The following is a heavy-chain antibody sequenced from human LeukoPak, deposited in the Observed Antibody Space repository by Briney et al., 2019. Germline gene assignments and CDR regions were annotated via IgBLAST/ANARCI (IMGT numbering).Heavy chain of an antibody. CDR3: ARSGVFGSGSYYYMDV. J-gene: IGHJ6*03. D-gene: IGHD3-10*01. CDR2: IYYSGST. V-gene: IGHV4-59*08. Sequence: PSETLSLTCTVSGGSISSYYWSWIRQPPGKGLEWIGYIYYSGSTNYNPSLKSPVTISVDTSNNQFSLKLSSVTAADTAVYYCARSGVFGSGSYYYMDVWGKGTTVTISS. CDR1: GGSISSYY.